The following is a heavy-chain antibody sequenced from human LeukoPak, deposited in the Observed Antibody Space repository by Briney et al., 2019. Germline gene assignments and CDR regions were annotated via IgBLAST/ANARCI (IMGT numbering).Heavy chain of an antibody. D-gene: IGHD4-23*01. Sequence: ASVMVSCKASGYTFIGHYIHWVRQAPGQGLEWMGWINPNSDATKYSQKFQGRVTMTRDTSISTTYMDLTRLTSDDTAVYYCARGPEYGGTIDYWGQGTLVTVSS. V-gene: IGHV1-2*02. J-gene: IGHJ4*02. CDR2: INPNSDAT. CDR1: GYTFIGHY. CDR3: ARGPEYGGTIDY.